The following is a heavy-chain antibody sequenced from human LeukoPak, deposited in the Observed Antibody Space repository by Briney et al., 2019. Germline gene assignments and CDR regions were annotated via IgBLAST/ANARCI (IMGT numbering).Heavy chain of an antibody. D-gene: IGHD3-22*01. CDR2: ISRSGGST. J-gene: IGHJ3*02. Sequence: GGSLRLSCAASGFTLGTYDMYWVRQAPGKGLECVSSISRSGGSTYYADSVKGRFTISRDNSKNTLYLQMSSLRAEDTAVYYCARVFPMIWGAFDIWGQGTMVTVSS. CDR1: GFTLGTYD. CDR3: ARVFPMIWGAFDI. V-gene: IGHV3-23*01.